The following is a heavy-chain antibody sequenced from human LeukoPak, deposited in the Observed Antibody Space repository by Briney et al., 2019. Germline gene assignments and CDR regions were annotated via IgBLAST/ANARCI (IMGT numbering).Heavy chain of an antibody. CDR1: GFTFSSYS. D-gene: IGHD3-10*01. CDR2: ISSSSSTI. Sequence: RGSLRLSCAASGFTFSSYSMNWVRQAPGKGLEWVSYISSSSSTIYYADSVKGVFTISRDNAKKSLYLQMNSLRAEDTAVYYCARVDYYYGSGSYFHLFDYWGQGTLVTVSS. CDR3: ARVDYYYGSGSYFHLFDY. V-gene: IGHV3-48*01. J-gene: IGHJ4*02.